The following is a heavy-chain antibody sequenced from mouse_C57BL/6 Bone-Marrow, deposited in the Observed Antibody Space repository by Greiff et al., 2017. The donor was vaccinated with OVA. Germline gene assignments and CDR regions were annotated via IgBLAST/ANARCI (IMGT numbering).Heavy chain of an antibody. J-gene: IGHJ1*03. D-gene: IGHD2-2*01. CDR1: GYTFTSYW. CDR2: IHPSDSDT. Sequence: QVQLQQPGAELVKPGASVKVSCKASGYTFTSYWMHWVKQRPGQGLEWIGRIHPSDSDTNYNQKFKGKATLTVDKSSSTAYMQLSSLTSEDSAVNYCAIGVLWLRRRYFDVWGTGTTVTVSS. CDR3: AIGVLWLRRRYFDV. V-gene: IGHV1-74*01.